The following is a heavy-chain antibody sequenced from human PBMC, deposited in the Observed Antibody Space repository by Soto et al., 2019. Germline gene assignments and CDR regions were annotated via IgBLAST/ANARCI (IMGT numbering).Heavy chain of an antibody. D-gene: IGHD3-22*01. V-gene: IGHV3-23*01. CDR1: GITFSSHP. CDR3: AYESSGYFYWYFDL. J-gene: IGHJ2*01. CDR2: ISESGDTT. Sequence: GGSLRLSCAASGITFSSHPMTWVRQAPGKGLEWVSSISESGDTTYYADSVKGRFTISRDNSENTLYLQMNSLRAEDTAVYYCAYESSGYFYWYFDLWGRGTLVTVS.